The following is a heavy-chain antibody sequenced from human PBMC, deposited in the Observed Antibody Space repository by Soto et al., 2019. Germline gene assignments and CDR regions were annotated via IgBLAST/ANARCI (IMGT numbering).Heavy chain of an antibody. CDR1: GLTFSSYG. J-gene: IGHJ4*02. D-gene: IGHD3-22*01. V-gene: IGHV3-30*18. CDR3: EQDASYHDTSSYFTFDS. CDR2: ISYDGRNK. Sequence: PGGSLRLSCAASGLTFSSYGMHWVRQAPGRGLEWVAGISYDGRNKYYVDSVKGRFTISRDNSKNTLDLQMNSLRVEDTAVFYCEQDASYHDTSSYFTFDSWGQGALVTVSS.